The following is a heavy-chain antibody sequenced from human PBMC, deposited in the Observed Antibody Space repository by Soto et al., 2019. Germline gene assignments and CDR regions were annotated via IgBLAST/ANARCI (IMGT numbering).Heavy chain of an antibody. CDR2: IYSGGST. CDR1: GFTVSSNY. D-gene: IGHD1-26*01. Sequence: GGSLRLSCAASGFTVSSNYMSWVRQAPGKGLEWVSVIYSGGSTYYADSVKGRFTISRDNSKNTLYLQMNSLRAEDTAVYYCARAPGGADNYYYYYMDVWGKGTTVTVSS. CDR3: ARAPGGADNYYYYYMDV. V-gene: IGHV3-66*01. J-gene: IGHJ6*03.